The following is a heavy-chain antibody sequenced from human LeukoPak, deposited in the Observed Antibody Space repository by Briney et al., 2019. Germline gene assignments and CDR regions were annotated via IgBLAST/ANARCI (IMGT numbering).Heavy chain of an antibody. Sequence: KASETLSLTCAVYGGSFSGYYWSWIRQPPGKGLEWIGEINHSGSTNYNPSLKSRVTISVDTSKNQFSLKLSSVTAADTAVYYCARPRRDWGQGTLVTVSS. V-gene: IGHV4-34*01. CDR3: ARPRRD. CDR1: GGSFSGYY. CDR2: INHSGST. J-gene: IGHJ4*02.